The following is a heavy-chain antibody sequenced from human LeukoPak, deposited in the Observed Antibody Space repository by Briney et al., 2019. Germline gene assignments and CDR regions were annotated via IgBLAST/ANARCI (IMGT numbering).Heavy chain of an antibody. CDR1: GLNFSRYG. CDR3: ARASIADPFDY. J-gene: IGHJ4*02. V-gene: IGHV3-30*03. CDR2: ISYDGRTK. Sequence: GRSLRLSCAASGLNFSRYGIHWVRQAPGKGLEWVAVISYDGRTKYYADSVKGRCTISRDNSKNTLYLQMNSLRAEDTAMYYCARASIADPFDYWGQGTLVTVSS. D-gene: IGHD6-6*01.